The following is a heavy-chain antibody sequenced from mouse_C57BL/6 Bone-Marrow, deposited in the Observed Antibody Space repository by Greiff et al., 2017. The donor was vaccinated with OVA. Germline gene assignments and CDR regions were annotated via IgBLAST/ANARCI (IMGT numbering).Heavy chain of an antibody. J-gene: IGHJ2*01. CDR3: VRWGYGSSYFDY. Sequence: VHVKQSGPELVKPGDSVKISCKASGYSFTGYFMNWVMQSHGKSLEWIGRINPYNGDTFYNQKFKGKATLTVDKSSSTAHMELRSLTSEDSAVYYCVRWGYGSSYFDYWGQGTTLTVSS. CDR1: GYSFTGYF. CDR2: INPYNGDT. D-gene: IGHD1-1*01. V-gene: IGHV1-20*01.